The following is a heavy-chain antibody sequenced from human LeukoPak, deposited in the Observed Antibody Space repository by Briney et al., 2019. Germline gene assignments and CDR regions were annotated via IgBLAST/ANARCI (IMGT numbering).Heavy chain of an antibody. J-gene: IGHJ4*02. D-gene: IGHD1-26*01. V-gene: IGHV3-30-3*01. CDR3: ARSSGSYRQYYFDY. Sequence: PGRSLRLSCAASGFTFSSYAMHWVRQAPGKGLEWVAVISYDGSNKYYADSVKGRFTISKDNSKNTLYLQMNSLRAEDTAVYRCARSSGSYRQYYFDYWGQGTLVTVSS. CDR1: GFTFSSYA. CDR2: ISYDGSNK.